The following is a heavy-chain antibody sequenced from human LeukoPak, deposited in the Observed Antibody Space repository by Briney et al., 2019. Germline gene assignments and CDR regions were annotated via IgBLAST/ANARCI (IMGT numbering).Heavy chain of an antibody. V-gene: IGHV4-39*01. CDR2: IYYSGNT. CDR3: ARLPRIVVSFDY. Sequence: SETLSLTCTVPGGSISSSSYYWGWIRQPPGKGLEWIGSIYYSGNTYYNPSLKSRVTISVDTSKNQFSLKLSSVTAADTAVYYCARLPRIVVSFDYWGQGTLVTVSS. D-gene: IGHD3-22*01. CDR1: GGSISSSSYY. J-gene: IGHJ4*02.